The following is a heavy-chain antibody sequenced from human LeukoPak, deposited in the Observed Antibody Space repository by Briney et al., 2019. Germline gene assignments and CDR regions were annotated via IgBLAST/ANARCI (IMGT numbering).Heavy chain of an antibody. Sequence: GGSLRLSCAASGFTFSSYGMSWVRQAPGKGLEWVANINLDGSERFYVDFVKGRFTISRDNADNSMYLQMNSLRAEDTAVYYCGRVIAGAIDYWGQGTLVTVSS. CDR2: INLDGSER. CDR3: GRVIAGAIDY. D-gene: IGHD6-13*01. CDR1: GFTFSSYG. J-gene: IGHJ4*02. V-gene: IGHV3-7*01.